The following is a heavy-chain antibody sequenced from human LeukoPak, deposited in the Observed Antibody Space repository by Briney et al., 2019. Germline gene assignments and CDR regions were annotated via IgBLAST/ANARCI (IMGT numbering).Heavy chain of an antibody. D-gene: IGHD6-13*01. V-gene: IGHV1-18*01. CDR3: ARMKHQLVRWNYYYYMDV. CDR1: GYTFTSYG. J-gene: IGHJ6*03. CDR2: ISAYNGNP. Sequence: ASVKASCKASGYTFTSYGISWVRQAPEQGLEWMGWISAYNGNPNYAQKLQGRVTMTTDTSTSTAYMELRSMSSDDTAVYYCARMKHQLVRWNYYYYMDVWGKGTTVTVSS.